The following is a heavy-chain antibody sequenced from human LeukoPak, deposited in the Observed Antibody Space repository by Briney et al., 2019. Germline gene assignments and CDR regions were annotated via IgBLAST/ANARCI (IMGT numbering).Heavy chain of an antibody. CDR3: ARDSTPYYDFWSGYYNDY. V-gene: IGHV1-69*04. CDR2: IIPILGIA. CDR1: GGTFSSYA. D-gene: IGHD3-3*01. J-gene: IGHJ4*02. Sequence: GASVTVSCKASGGTFSSYAISWVRQAPGQGLEWMGRIIPILGIANYAQKFQGRVTITADKSTSTAYMELSSLRSEDTAVYYCARDSTPYYDFWSGYYNDYWGQGTLVTVSS.